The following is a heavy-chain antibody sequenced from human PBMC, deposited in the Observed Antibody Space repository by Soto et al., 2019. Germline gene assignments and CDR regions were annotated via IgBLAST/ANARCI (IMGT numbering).Heavy chain of an antibody. J-gene: IGHJ5*02. CDR3: ARCSGYEGLRFDP. CDR2: IYYSGST. D-gene: IGHD5-12*01. Sequence: PSETLSLTCTVSGGSISSGDYYWSWILQPPGKGLEWIGYIYYSGSTYYNPSLKSRVTISVDTSKNQFSLKLSSVTAADTAVYYCARCSGYEGLRFDPWGQGTLVTVSS. CDR1: GGSISSGDYY. V-gene: IGHV4-30-4*01.